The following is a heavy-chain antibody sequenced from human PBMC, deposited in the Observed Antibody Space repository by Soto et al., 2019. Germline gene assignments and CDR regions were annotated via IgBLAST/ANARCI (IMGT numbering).Heavy chain of an antibody. CDR3: ATQGRTTTEFDF. CDR1: GYSFSTFA. CDR2: INAGNGDT. J-gene: IGHJ4*02. D-gene: IGHD4-4*01. V-gene: IGHV1-3*01. Sequence: QVQIVQSGAEVKKPGASVRVSCKASGYSFSTFAIHRVRQAPGQRLEWMGWINAGNGDTKYSEKFQGRVTITGRTSASTAYMDLSSLRSEDTAVYYCATQGRTTTEFDFWGQGTLVTVSS.